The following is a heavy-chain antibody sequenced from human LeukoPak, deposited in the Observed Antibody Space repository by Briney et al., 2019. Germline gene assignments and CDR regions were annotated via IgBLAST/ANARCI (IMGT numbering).Heavy chain of an antibody. V-gene: IGHV3-23*01. CDR1: GFTFSTYA. CDR3: AKDPWSGGSFGDY. CDR2: ISGNGGST. J-gene: IGHJ4*02. D-gene: IGHD2-15*01. Sequence: GGSLRLSCAVSGFTFSTYAMSWVRQAQGKGLDWVSGISGNGGSTYYADSVKGRFTISRDNSKNTLYLQMNSLRAEDTAVYYCAKDPWSGGSFGDYWGQGTLVTVSS.